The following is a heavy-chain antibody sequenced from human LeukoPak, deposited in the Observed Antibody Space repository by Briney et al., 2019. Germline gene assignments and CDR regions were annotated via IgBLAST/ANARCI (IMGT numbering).Heavy chain of an antibody. D-gene: IGHD6-6*01. CDR1: GGSISSISYY. V-gene: IGHV4-39*07. Sequence: SETLSLTCTVSGGSISSISYYWGWIRQPPGKGLEWIVSMYYSGSTYSNPSLKSRVTISVDTSKNQFSLKLSSVTAADTAVYYCARATRAARHFDYWGQGTLVTVSS. CDR2: MYYSGST. J-gene: IGHJ4*02. CDR3: ARATRAARHFDY.